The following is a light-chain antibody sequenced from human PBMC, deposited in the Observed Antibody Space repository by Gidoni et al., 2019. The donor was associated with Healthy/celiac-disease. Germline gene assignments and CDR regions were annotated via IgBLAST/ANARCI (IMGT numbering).Light chain of an antibody. CDR1: RSDVGGYNY. Sequence: QSALTQPPSASGSPEQSVTISCTGTRSDVGGYNYVSWYQEHPGKAPKLMIYEVSTRPSGVPDRFFGSKSGNTASLTVSGLQAEDEADYYCSSYAGSNNFDVVFGGGTKLTVL. V-gene: IGLV2-8*01. CDR3: SSYAGSNNFDVV. CDR2: EVS. J-gene: IGLJ2*01.